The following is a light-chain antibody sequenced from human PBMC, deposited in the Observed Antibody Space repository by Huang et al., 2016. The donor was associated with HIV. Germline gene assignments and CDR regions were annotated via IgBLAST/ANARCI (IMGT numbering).Light chain of an antibody. CDR1: QGVRTN. J-gene: IGKJ4*01. CDR2: GAS. Sequence: VMTQSPASLSASPGASVTLSCRASQGVRTNLAWYQQKPGQAPTLLMFGASTRATGTPPRFSGSGSGTDFTLTITSLQSSDSAIYYCQQYNDWPPLTFGGGTKVEI. CDR3: QQYNDWPPLT. V-gene: IGKV3D-15*01.